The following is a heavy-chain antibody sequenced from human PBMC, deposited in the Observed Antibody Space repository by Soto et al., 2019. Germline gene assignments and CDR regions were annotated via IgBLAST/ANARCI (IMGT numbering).Heavy chain of an antibody. CDR2: IYYSGST. Sequence: QLQLQESGPGLVKPSETLSLTCTVSGGSISSSSYYWGWIRQPPGKGLEWIGSIYYSGSTYYNPSLKSRVTISVDTSKNQFSLKLSSVTAADTAVYYCARKGGYCSGGSCWIDYWGQGTLVTVSS. J-gene: IGHJ4*02. CDR3: ARKGGYCSGGSCWIDY. V-gene: IGHV4-39*01. D-gene: IGHD2-15*01. CDR1: GGSISSSSYY.